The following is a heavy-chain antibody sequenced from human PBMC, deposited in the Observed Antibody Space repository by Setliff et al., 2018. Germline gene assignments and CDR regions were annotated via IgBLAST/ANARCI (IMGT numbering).Heavy chain of an antibody. CDR3: ARDGAVGGSSWYYYGMDV. Sequence: SETLSLTCTVSGGSISSYYWSWIRQPAGKGLEWIGHIYIGGSANYNPSLKSRITMSIDTSKNQFSLKLSSVTAADTAVYYCARDGAVGGSSWYYYGMDVWGQGTTVTVSS. CDR2: IYIGGSA. D-gene: IGHD6-13*01. J-gene: IGHJ6*02. V-gene: IGHV4-4*07. CDR1: GGSISSYY.